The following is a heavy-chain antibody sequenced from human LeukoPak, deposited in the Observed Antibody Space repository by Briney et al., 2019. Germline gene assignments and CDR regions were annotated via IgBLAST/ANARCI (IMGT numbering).Heavy chain of an antibody. D-gene: IGHD3-10*01. CDR2: IYSSGST. CDR1: GGSISSSSYY. V-gene: IGHV4-61*01. CDR3: ARAFGSGYFDY. Sequence: PSETLSLTCTVSGGSISSSSYYWSWIRQPPGKGLEWIGYIYSSGSTNYNPSLKSRVTILVGTSKNQFSLKLSSVTAADTAVYYCARAFGSGYFDYWGQGTLVTVSS. J-gene: IGHJ4*02.